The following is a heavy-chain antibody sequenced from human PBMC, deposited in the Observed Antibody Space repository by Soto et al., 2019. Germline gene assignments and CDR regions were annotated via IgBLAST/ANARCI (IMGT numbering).Heavy chain of an antibody. CDR1: GGSISSSNW. J-gene: IGHJ4*02. Sequence: SETLSLTCAVSGGSISSSNWWSCVRQPPGKGLGWIGEIYHSGSTNYNPSLKSRVTISVDKSKNQFSLKLSSVTAADTAVYYCARDRRLIFGVVDYFDYWGQGTLVTVSS. CDR3: ARDRRLIFGVVDYFDY. CDR2: IYHSGST. V-gene: IGHV4-4*02. D-gene: IGHD3-3*01.